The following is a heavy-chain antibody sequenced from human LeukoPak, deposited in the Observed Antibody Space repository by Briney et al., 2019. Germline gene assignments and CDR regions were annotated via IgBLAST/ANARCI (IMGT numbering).Heavy chain of an antibody. V-gene: IGHV4-34*01. CDR2: INHSGST. J-gene: IGHJ5*02. CDR1: GGSFSGYY. Sequence: PSETLSLTCAVYGGSFSGYYWSWIRQPPGKGLEWIGEINHSGSTNYNPSLKSRATISVDTSKNQFSLKLSSVTAADTAVYYCARGRASWDIVVVPAGWSWFDPWGQGTLVTVSS. CDR3: ARGRASWDIVVVPAGWSWFDP. D-gene: IGHD2-2*01.